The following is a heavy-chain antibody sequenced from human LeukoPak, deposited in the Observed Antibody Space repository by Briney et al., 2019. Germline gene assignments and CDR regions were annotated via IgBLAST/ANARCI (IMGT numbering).Heavy chain of an antibody. J-gene: IGHJ3*02. CDR3: AKDGTYYYDSSGYYGAFDI. CDR1: GFTFSSYA. CDR2: ISGSGGST. D-gene: IGHD3-22*01. Sequence: PGGSLRLSCAASGFTFSSYAMSWVRQARGKGLEWVSAISGSGGSTYYADSVKGRFTISRDNSKNTLYLQMNSLRAEDTAVYYCAKDGTYYYDSSGYYGAFDIWGQGTMVTVSS. V-gene: IGHV3-23*01.